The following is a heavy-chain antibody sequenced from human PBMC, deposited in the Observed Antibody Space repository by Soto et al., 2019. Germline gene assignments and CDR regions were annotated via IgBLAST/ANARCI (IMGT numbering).Heavy chain of an antibody. CDR2: IYYSGST. D-gene: IGHD2-15*01. Sequence: NPSETLSLTCTVSGGSISSYYWSWIRQPPGKGLEWIGYIYYSGSTNYNPSLKSRVTISVDTSKNQFSLKLSSVTAADTAVYYCARSVRYCSGGSCYFTRDAFDIWGQGTMVP. J-gene: IGHJ3*02. CDR3: ARSVRYCSGGSCYFTRDAFDI. V-gene: IGHV4-59*08. CDR1: GGSISSYY.